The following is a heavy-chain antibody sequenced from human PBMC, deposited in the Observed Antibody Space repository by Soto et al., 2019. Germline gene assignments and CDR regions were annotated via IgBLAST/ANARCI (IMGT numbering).Heavy chain of an antibody. CDR1: GFTFTVYY. Sequence: GAPVKVSCKASGFTFTVYYMHWVRQAPGQGLEWMGWINANSGGTNYAQKFQGWVTMTRDTSISTAYMELSRLTSDDTAVYYCARGAGRDGYNFDYWGQGTLVTVPS. J-gene: IGHJ4*02. V-gene: IGHV1-2*04. D-gene: IGHD5-12*01. CDR2: INANSGGT. CDR3: ARGAGRDGYNFDY.